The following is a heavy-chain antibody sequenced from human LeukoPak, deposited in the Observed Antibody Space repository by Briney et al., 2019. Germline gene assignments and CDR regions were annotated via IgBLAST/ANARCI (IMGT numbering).Heavy chain of an antibody. V-gene: IGHV4-34*01. CDR2: INHSGST. D-gene: IGHD2-2*01. J-gene: IGHJ4*02. CDR3: ARRLGYCSSTSCYLVEVYFDY. CDR1: GGSFSGYY. Sequence: SETLSLTCAVYGGSFSGYYWSWIRQPPGKGLEWIGEINHSGSTNYNPSLKSRVTISVDTSKNQFSLKLSSVTAADTAVYYCARRLGYCSSTSCYLVEVYFDYWGQGTLVTVSS.